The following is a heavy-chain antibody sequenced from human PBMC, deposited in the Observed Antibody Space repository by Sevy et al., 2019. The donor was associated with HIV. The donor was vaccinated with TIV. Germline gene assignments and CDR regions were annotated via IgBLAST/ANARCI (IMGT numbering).Heavy chain of an antibody. CDR1: GFTVSSNY. CDR3: AKDHTTPAKYYFDS. J-gene: IGHJ4*02. V-gene: IGHV3-53*01. CDR2: IYSGGST. Sequence: GGSLRLSCAASGFTVSSNYMSWVRQAPGKGLEWVSVIYSGGSTYYADSVKGRFTISRDNSKNTLYLQMNNLRVEDTAIYFCAKDHTTPAKYYFDSWGQGTLVTVSS. D-gene: IGHD2-2*01.